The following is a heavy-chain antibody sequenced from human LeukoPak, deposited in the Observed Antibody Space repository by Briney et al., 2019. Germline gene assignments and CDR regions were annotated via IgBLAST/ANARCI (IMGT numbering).Heavy chain of an antibody. CDR3: ARDASMDDSSGYYYLW. J-gene: IGHJ4*02. V-gene: IGHV1-69*13. CDR2: IIPIFGTA. Sequence: ASVKVSCKASGRTFSRYAISWVRQAPGQGLEWMGGIIPIFGTANYAQKFQGRVTITADESSSTAYMELSSLRSEDTAVYYCARDASMDDSSGYYYLWWGQGTLVTVSS. CDR1: GRTFSRYA. D-gene: IGHD3-22*01.